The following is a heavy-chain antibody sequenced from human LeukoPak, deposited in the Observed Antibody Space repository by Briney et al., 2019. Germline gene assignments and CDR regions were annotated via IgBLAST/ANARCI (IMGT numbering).Heavy chain of an antibody. J-gene: IGHJ5*02. Sequence: GASVKVSCKASGGTFSSYAISWVRQAPGQGLEWMGGFIPIFGTANYAQKFQGRVTITADESTSTAYMELSSLRSEDTTVYYCARAQAEQYYGSGSPPPFDPWGQGTLVTVSS. CDR3: ARAQAEQYYGSGSPPPFDP. CDR1: GGTFSSYA. V-gene: IGHV1-69*13. CDR2: FIPIFGTA. D-gene: IGHD3-10*01.